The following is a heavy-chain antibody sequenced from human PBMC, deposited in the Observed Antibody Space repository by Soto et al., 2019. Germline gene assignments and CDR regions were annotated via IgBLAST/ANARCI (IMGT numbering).Heavy chain of an antibody. J-gene: IGHJ5*02. V-gene: IGHV4-59*01. CDR2: IYGTGTT. D-gene: IGHD1-26*01. CDR1: GGSISSYY. CDR3: AGFSSGTYQFDL. Sequence: SEPLALTCTVSGGSISSYYWSWMRQPPGKGLEWMGYIYGTGTTNYSPSLTTRVTISVDMSKNHFSLRISSVTAADTAVYYCAGFSSGTYQFDLWGQGTPLTASS.